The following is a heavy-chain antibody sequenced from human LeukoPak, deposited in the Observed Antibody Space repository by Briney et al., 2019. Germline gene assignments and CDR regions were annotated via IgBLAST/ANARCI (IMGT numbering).Heavy chain of an antibody. J-gene: IGHJ5*02. V-gene: IGHV4-59*01. CDR3: ARDKWFGELFPRWFDP. CDR2: VDYSGST. D-gene: IGHD3-10*01. Sequence: SETLSLTCTVSGCSFSTYYWSWIRQPPGKGLEWIGYVDYSGSTNYYASLKGRFTISVDTSKNHFSLKLNAVTAADTAVYSCARDKWFGELFPRWFDPWGQGTLVTVSS. CDR1: GCSFSTYY.